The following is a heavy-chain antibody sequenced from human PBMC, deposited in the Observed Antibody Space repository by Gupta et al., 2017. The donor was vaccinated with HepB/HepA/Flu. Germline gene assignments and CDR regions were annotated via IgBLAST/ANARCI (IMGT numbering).Heavy chain of an antibody. D-gene: IGHD1-14*01. CDR2: IRPSGGAA. Sequence: EEQVVESGGGLVQPGGSLRLACTTSGFTFTTYDMKWVRQAPGKGLEWVSQIRPSGGAASYADSVEGRFTISRDNAQNSLFLQMNSLTVEDTAIYYCVCGNHYYGLDVWGQGTTVTVSS. CDR3: VCGNHYYGLDV. J-gene: IGHJ6*02. CDR1: GFTFTTYD. V-gene: IGHV3-48*03.